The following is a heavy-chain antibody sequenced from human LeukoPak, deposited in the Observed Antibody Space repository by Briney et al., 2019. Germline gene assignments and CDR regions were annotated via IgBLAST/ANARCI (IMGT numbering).Heavy chain of an antibody. D-gene: IGHD3-22*01. CDR3: AKRGVVIRVILVGFHKEAYYFDS. Sequence: GGSLRLSCTVSGITLSNYGISWVRQAPGKGLEWVAGISDRGRRTNYADSVKGRFTISTDHPKNTLYLQMNSLRAEDTAVYFCAKRGVVIRVILVGFHKEAYYFDSWGQGALVTVSS. V-gene: IGHV3-23*01. CDR2: ISDRGRRT. CDR1: GITLSNYG. J-gene: IGHJ4*02.